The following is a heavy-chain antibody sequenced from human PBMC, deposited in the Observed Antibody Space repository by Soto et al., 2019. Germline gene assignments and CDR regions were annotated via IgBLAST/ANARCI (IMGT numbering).Heavy chain of an antibody. Sequence: SVKVSCKASGFPFKSSTVQWVRQARGQGLEWIGWIAVDSGKTKYAHLIQDRVAITRDLSTSTAYMELSSLRSEDTAVYYCAARHCGGGSCYSHEEAFEGWGQGTVVTVSS. V-gene: IGHV1-58*01. J-gene: IGHJ3*01. CDR3: AARHCGGGSCYSHEEAFEG. D-gene: IGHD2-15*01. CDR2: IAVDSGKT. CDR1: GFPFKSST.